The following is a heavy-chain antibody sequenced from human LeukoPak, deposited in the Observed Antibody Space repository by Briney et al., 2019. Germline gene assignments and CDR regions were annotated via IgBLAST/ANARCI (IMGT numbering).Heavy chain of an antibody. CDR1: GFTFDNYA. CDR2: ISWNSGSI. D-gene: IGHD6-19*01. V-gene: IGHV3-9*01. J-gene: IGHJ4*02. Sequence: GGSLRLSCAASGFTFDNYAVHWVRQAPGKGLEWVSGISWNSGSIGYADSVKGRFTISRDNSKNTLDLQMNSLRAEDTAVYYCARLIAVAGTIWGQGTLVTVSS. CDR3: ARLIAVAGTI.